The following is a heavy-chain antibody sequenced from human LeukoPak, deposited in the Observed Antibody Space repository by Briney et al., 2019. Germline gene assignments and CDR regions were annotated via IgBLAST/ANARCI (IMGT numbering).Heavy chain of an antibody. J-gene: IGHJ3*01. CDR1: GFIFRSFE. CDR3: ARAPDEDSPFDL. Sequence: GGSLRLSCAVSGFIFRSFEMNWVRQGPGKGLEWVAFISSSGSTMYFADSVKGRFTISRDNAKNSMYLQMNSLRAEDTAVYYCARAPDEDSPFDLWGQGTMVTVSS. CDR2: ISSSGSTM. V-gene: IGHV3-48*03.